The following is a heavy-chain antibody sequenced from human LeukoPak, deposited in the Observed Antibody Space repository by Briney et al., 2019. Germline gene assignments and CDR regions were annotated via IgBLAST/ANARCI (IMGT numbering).Heavy chain of an antibody. Sequence: GESLKISCKGSGYSFTSYWTGWVRQMPGKGLEWMGIIYPGDSDTGYSPSFQGQVTISADKSISTAYLQWSSLKASDTAMYYCARPTYYDYVWGSYPGDAFDIWGQGTMVTVSS. V-gene: IGHV5-51*01. CDR3: ARPTYYDYVWGSYPGDAFDI. CDR1: GYSFTSYW. CDR2: IYPGDSDT. J-gene: IGHJ3*02. D-gene: IGHD3-16*02.